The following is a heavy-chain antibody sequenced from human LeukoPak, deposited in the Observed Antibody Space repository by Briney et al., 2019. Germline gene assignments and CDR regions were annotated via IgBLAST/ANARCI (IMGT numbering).Heavy chain of an antibody. CDR2: IRFDGSNK. J-gene: IGHJ4*02. V-gene: IGHV3-30*02. D-gene: IGHD6-13*01. CDR1: GFTFNNYG. CDR3: ARDRTVIGEEQQLKGFDY. Sequence: GGSLRLSCAASGFTFNNYGMHWVRQAPGKGLEWVSFIRFDGSNKYYADSVKGRFTISRDNSKNTLYLQMNSLRAEDTAVYYCARDRTVIGEEQQLKGFDYWGQGTLVTVSS.